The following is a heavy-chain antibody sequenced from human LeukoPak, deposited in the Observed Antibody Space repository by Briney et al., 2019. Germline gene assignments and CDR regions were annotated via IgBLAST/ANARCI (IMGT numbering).Heavy chain of an antibody. V-gene: IGHV1-2*02. D-gene: IGHD1-20*01. CDR1: GYTFTGYY. J-gene: IGHJ4*02. CDR3: ARAISYNWNYFDY. CDR2: INPNSGGT. Sequence: ASVKVSCKASGYTFTGYYMHWVRQAPGQGLEWIGWINPNSGGTNYAQKFQGRVTMTRDTSISTAYMELSRLRSDDTAVYYCARAISYNWNYFDYWGQGTLVTVSS.